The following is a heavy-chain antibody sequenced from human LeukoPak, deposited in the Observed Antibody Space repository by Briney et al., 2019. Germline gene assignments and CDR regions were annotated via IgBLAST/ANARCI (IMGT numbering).Heavy chain of an antibody. V-gene: IGHV4-59*01. CDR3: ARSGIAVAGICPYYGMDV. J-gene: IGHJ6*02. CDR1: AASLSSYY. Sequence: PSETLSLTCTVSAASLSSYYWSWIRQPQGKGLEWNGYIYYSGSTNYNPSLTSRVTISVDTSKNQFSLKLSSVTAADTAVYYCARSGIAVAGICPYYGMDVWGQGTTVTVSS. D-gene: IGHD6-19*01. CDR2: IYYSGST.